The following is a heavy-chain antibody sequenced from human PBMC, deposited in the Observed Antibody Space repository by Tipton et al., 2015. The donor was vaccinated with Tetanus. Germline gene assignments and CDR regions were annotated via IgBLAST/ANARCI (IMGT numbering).Heavy chain of an antibody. CDR2: IYYYTERT. D-gene: IGHD3-10*01. J-gene: IGHJ4*02. V-gene: IGHV4-31*03. CDR1: GGSINAGGYL. Sequence: TLSLTCTVSGGSINAGGYLWTWVRQHPGKGLEWIGNIYYYTERTSHTPSLDSRVSISVDTSKNQFSLRLTSVTAADTAVYYCARDFGAGSYRPQTGFDYWGRGTLVTVSS. CDR3: ARDFGAGSYRPQTGFDY.